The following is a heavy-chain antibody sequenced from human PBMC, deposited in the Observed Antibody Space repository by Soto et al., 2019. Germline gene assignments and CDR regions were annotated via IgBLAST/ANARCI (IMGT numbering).Heavy chain of an antibody. J-gene: IGHJ6*02. Sequence: PSETLSLTCAVSSGSISSGDYYWSWIRQPPGKGLEWIGYISYSGSTYYSPSLKSRVTISVDTSKNQFSLKLSSVTAADTAVYYCARGYYGSGSPHLDYYYGMDVWAKGPRSPSP. D-gene: IGHD3-10*01. CDR2: ISYSGST. CDR3: ARGYYGSGSPHLDYYYGMDV. V-gene: IGHV4-30-4*01. CDR1: SGSISSGDYY.